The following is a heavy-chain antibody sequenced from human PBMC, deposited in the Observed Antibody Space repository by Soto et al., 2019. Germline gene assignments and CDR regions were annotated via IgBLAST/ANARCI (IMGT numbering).Heavy chain of an antibody. CDR2: VYYSGST. CDR3: ARAPRGGSFFYFDY. D-gene: IGHD2-15*01. V-gene: IGHV4-59*01. CDR1: DGPISSYY. Sequence: SEPQSLTCTVADGPISSYYGSWIRQHPGKGMEWIGYVYYSGSTNYNPSLKSRLTISVDTSKNQISLQLISVTAADTAVYHCARAPRGGSFFYFDYWGQGTLVTVS. J-gene: IGHJ4*02.